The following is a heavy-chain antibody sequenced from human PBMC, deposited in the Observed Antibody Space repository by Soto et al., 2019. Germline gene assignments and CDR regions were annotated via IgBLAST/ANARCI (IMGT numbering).Heavy chain of an antibody. CDR3: ARNPYYYGSGSYYNHYYYGMDV. CDR2: IIPIFGTA. J-gene: IGHJ6*02. V-gene: IGHV1-69*13. CDR1: GGTFSSYA. Sequence: SVKVSCKASGGTFSSYAISWVRQAPGQGLEWMGGIIPIFGTANYAQKFQGRVTITADESTSTAYMELSSLRSEDTAVYYCARNPYYYGSGSYYNHYYYGMDVWGQGTTVTVSS. D-gene: IGHD3-10*01.